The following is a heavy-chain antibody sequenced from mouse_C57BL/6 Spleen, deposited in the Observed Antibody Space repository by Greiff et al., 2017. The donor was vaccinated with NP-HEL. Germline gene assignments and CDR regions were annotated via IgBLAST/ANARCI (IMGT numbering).Heavy chain of an antibody. CDR3: ARSGYYGSSYVFDY. D-gene: IGHD1-1*01. V-gene: IGHV8-8*01. CDR1: GFSLSTFGMG. Sequence: QVTLKESGPGILQPSQTLSLTCSFSGFSLSTFGMGVGWLRQPSGKGLEWLAHIWWDDDKYYNPALKNRPLISKDSAKNQGFLKIANVDTADTATDYCARSGYYGSSYVFDYWGQGTTLTVSS. CDR2: IWWDDDK. J-gene: IGHJ2*01.